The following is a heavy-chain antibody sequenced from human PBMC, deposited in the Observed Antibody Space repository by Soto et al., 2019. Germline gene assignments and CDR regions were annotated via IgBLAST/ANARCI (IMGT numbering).Heavy chain of an antibody. CDR2: IIPIFGTA. Sequence: SVKVSCKASGGTFSSYAISWVRQAPGQGLEWMGGIIPIFGTANYAQKFQGRVTITADESTSTAYMELSSLSSEDTAVYYCARGMTDYDFWSGYPVAFDIWGQGTMVTVAS. CDR3: ARGMTDYDFWSGYPVAFDI. J-gene: IGHJ3*02. V-gene: IGHV1-69*13. D-gene: IGHD3-3*01. CDR1: GGTFSSYA.